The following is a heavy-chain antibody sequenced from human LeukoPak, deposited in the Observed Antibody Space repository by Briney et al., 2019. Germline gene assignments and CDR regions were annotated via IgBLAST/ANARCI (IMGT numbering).Heavy chain of an antibody. J-gene: IGHJ4*02. CDR3: ARVTTRWSGYYVDY. V-gene: IGHV3-33*01. CDR2: IWYDGSNK. D-gene: IGHD3-3*01. Sequence: GGSLRLSCAASGFTFSSYGMHWVRQAPGKGLEWVAVIWYDGSNKYYADSVKGRFTISRDNSKNTLYLQMNSLRAEDTAVYYCARVTTRWSGYYVDYWGQGTLVTVSS. CDR1: GFTFSSYG.